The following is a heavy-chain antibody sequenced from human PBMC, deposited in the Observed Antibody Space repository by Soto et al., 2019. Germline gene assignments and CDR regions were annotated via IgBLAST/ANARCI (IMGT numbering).Heavy chain of an antibody. CDR2: ISSHGDST. V-gene: IGHV3-64*01. CDR3: ARSNGYNPDY. J-gene: IGHJ4*02. D-gene: IGHD6-19*01. Sequence: EVQLVESGGGLVQPGGSLRLSCAASGFTFSNYAMHWVRQAPGKGLEYVSAISSHGDSTYYANSVKGRFTISRDNSKNTLYLQMGGLITDDMAVYYCARSNGYNPDYWGQGTLVTVSS. CDR1: GFTFSNYA.